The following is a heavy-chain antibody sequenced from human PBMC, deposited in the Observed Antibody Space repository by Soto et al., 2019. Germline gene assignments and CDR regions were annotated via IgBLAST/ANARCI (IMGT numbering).Heavy chain of an antibody. Sequence: QVQLVQSGAEVKKPGSSVKVSCKASGGTFSSYAISWVRQAPGQGLEWMGGIIPIFGTANYAQKLQGRVTMTTDTSTSTAYMELRSLRSDDTAVYYCARVRYSSGWDGKEYFQHWGQGTLVTVSS. CDR2: IIPIFGTA. CDR3: ARVRYSSGWDGKEYFQH. J-gene: IGHJ1*01. D-gene: IGHD6-19*01. V-gene: IGHV1-69*06. CDR1: GGTFSSYA.